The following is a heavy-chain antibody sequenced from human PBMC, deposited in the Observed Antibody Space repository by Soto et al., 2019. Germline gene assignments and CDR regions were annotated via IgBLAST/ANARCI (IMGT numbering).Heavy chain of an antibody. CDR1: GFTFSTYG. Sequence: QVQLVESEGGEVQPGRSLTISCAASGFTFSTYGMHWVRQTPGKGLEWVAVISYDGTNKFYSDSVKGRFTISRDNFKNTLTLQMSSLRADDTAVYSCAKDLQSYGDYDYYCYGMDVWGLGTRVTVSS. J-gene: IGHJ6*02. V-gene: IGHV3-30*18. D-gene: IGHD4-17*01. CDR2: ISYDGTNK. CDR3: AKDLQSYGDYDYYCYGMDV.